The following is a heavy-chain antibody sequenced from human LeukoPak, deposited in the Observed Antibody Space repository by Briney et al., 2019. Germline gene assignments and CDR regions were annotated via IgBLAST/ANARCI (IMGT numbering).Heavy chain of an antibody. Sequence: GSLRLSCAASGFTFSTSEMNWVRQAPGKGLEWVSYIRRSGSAIYYADSVKGRFTISRDSAKNSLYLQMNSLRAEDTAVYYCARDLDYYDSSGYLTPDAFDIWGQGTVVTVSS. D-gene: IGHD3-22*01. V-gene: IGHV3-48*03. CDR3: ARDLDYYDSSGYLTPDAFDI. CDR1: GFTFSTSE. J-gene: IGHJ3*02. CDR2: IRRSGSAI.